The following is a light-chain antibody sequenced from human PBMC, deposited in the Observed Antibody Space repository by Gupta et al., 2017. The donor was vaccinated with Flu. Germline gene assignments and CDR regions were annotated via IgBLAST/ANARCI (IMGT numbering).Light chain of an antibody. CDR3: QGGDSSSDWV. Sequence: SSVLTQPASVSVAPGQTATITCGGNDIGPKSVHWYQQKTGQAPVLVVYDNSDRPSGIPARFSGSIAGNTATLAIRRGEAGDEADYYCQGGDSSSDWVFGGGTKLTVL. V-gene: IGLV3-21*02. CDR2: DNS. J-gene: IGLJ3*02. CDR1: DIGPKS.